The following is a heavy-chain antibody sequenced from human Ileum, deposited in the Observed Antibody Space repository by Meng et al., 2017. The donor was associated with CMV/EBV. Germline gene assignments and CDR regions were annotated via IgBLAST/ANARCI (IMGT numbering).Heavy chain of an antibody. CDR1: GGSVSSSNYY. CDR3: ARTQFGVVILAY. V-gene: IGHV4-61*01. D-gene: IGHD3-3*01. J-gene: IGHJ4*02. Sequence: GSLRLSCTVSGGSVSSSNYYWSWIRQPPGKGLEWIGYIYYSGSTYYSPSLKSRVTISVDTSKNQFSLNLSSVTAADTAVYYCARTQFGVVILAYWGQGTLVTVSS. CDR2: IYYSGST.